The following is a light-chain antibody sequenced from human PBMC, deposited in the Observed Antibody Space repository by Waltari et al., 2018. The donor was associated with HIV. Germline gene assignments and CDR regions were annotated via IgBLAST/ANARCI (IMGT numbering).Light chain of an antibody. CDR1: SRAVGSYYY. V-gene: IGLV2-23*02. Sequence: QSALTQPASVSGSPCQSITLSCTAPSRAVGSYYYVSWYQQQPANAPKLLIDDVRQRPSGGAARFSGGKSGNKASLTISGIQDEDEGDDHCCSSAGGSTFVFGTGTRVTVL. CDR3: CSSAGGSTFV. CDR2: DVR. J-gene: IGLJ1*01.